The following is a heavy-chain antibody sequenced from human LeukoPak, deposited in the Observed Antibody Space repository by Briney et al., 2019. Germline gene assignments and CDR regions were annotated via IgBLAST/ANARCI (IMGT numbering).Heavy chain of an antibody. Sequence: GGSLRLSCAASGFFVRNNYMSWVRQAPGKGLEWVSGIHGNGNTDYADSVKGRFTISRDTSKNTLYFHMNSLRAEDTALYYCAKSPPRDILTGYYFYFDYWGQGALVTVSS. J-gene: IGHJ4*02. V-gene: IGHV3-53*01. CDR3: AKSPPRDILTGYYFYFDY. D-gene: IGHD3-9*01. CDR1: GFFVRNNY. CDR2: IHGNGNT.